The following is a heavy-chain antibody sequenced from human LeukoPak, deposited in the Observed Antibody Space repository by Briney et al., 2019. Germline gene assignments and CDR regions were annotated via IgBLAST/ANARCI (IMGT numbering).Heavy chain of an antibody. V-gene: IGHV3-21*01. CDR3: ARDLTVSDILATIDYFDY. D-gene: IGHD5-12*01. J-gene: IGHJ4*02. Sequence: GGSLRLSCAASGFTFSSYSMNWVRQAPGKGLEWVSSISSSSSYIYYADSVKGRFTISRDNAKNSLYLQMNGLRAEDTAVYYCARDLTVSDILATIDYFDYWGQGTLVTVSS. CDR2: ISSSSSYI. CDR1: GFTFSSYS.